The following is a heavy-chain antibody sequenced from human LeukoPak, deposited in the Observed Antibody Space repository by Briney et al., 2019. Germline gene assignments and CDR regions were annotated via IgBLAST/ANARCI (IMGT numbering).Heavy chain of an antibody. V-gene: IGHV4-34*01. Sequence: SETLSPTCTVSGGSISSYYWSWIRQPPGKGLEWIGEINHSGSTNYNPSLKSRVTISVDTSKNQFSLKLSSVTAADTAVYYCARGKYGSGSYVYYYYGMDVWGQGTTVTVSS. J-gene: IGHJ6*02. CDR3: ARGKYGSGSYVYYYYGMDV. CDR1: GGSISSYY. CDR2: INHSGST. D-gene: IGHD3-10*01.